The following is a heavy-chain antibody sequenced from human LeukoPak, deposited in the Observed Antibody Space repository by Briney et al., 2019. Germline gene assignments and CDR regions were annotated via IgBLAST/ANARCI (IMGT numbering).Heavy chain of an antibody. D-gene: IGHD1-1*01. J-gene: IGHJ3*02. CDR1: GFTFSSYG. Sequence: PGGSLRLSCAASGFTFSSYGMHWVRQAPGKGLEWVAFIRYDGSNKYYADSVKGRFTISRDNSKNTLYLQMNSLRAEDTAVYYCAKGKVQATSDAFDIWGQGTMVTVSS. CDR3: AKGKVQATSDAFDI. CDR2: IRYDGSNK. V-gene: IGHV3-30*02.